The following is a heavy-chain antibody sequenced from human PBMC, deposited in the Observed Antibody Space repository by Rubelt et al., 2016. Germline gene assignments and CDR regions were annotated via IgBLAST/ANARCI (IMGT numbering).Heavy chain of an antibody. V-gene: IGHV3-23*01. Sequence: EVQLLESGGGSVQPGGSLRLSCAASGFTFTNYAMSWVRQAPGKGLDWVAAVTSGGSTYYADSVKGRFIISRDNSKNTLYLQMNSLRAEDTAVYYCARDKGATHLDYWGQGTLVIASS. CDR2: VTSGGST. D-gene: IGHD1-26*01. J-gene: IGHJ4*02. CDR1: GFTFTNYA. CDR3: ARDKGATHLDY.